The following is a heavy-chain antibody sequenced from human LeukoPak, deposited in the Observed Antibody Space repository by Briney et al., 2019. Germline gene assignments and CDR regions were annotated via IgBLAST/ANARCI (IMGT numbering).Heavy chain of an antibody. CDR1: GFTVSSNY. J-gene: IGHJ4*02. CDR2: IYSGGST. V-gene: IGHV3-66*01. CDR3: AREHYYDSSGYYPLVDY. D-gene: IGHD3-22*01. Sequence: GGSLRLSCAASGFTVSSNYMSWVRQAPGKGLGWVSVIYSGGSTYYADSVKGRFTISRDNSKNTLYLQMNSLRAEDTAVYYCAREHYYDSSGYYPLVDYWGQGTLVTVSS.